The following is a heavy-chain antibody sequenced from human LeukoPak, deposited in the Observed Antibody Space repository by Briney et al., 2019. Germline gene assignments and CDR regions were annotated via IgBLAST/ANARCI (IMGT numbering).Heavy chain of an antibody. CDR3: ARAGGVAGTRGVTWFDP. Sequence: SETLSLTCNVSGGSISSRSYYWGWIRQPPGKGLEWIGSIYYSGSTYYNPSLKSRVTISVDTSKNQFSLKLSSVTAADTAVYYCARAGGVAGTRGVTWFDPWGQGTLVTVSS. J-gene: IGHJ5*02. CDR1: GGSISSRSYY. CDR2: IYYSGST. V-gene: IGHV4-39*07. D-gene: IGHD6-19*01.